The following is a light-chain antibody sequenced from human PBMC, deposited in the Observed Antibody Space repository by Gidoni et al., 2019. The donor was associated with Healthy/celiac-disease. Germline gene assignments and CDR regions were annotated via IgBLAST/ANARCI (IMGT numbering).Light chain of an antibody. CDR2: AAS. Sequence: AIRMTQSPSSFSASTGDRVTITCRASQGISSYLAWYQQKPGKAPKLLIYAASTLQSGVPSRPSGSGSGTDFTLTISCLQSEDFATYYCQQYYSWWTFGQGTKVEIK. J-gene: IGKJ1*01. V-gene: IGKV1-8*01. CDR3: QQYYSWWT. CDR1: QGISSY.